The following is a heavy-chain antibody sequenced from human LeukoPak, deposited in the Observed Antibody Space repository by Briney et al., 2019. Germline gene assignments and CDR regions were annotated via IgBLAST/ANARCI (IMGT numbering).Heavy chain of an antibody. V-gene: IGHV4-4*07. D-gene: IGHD3-22*01. J-gene: IGHJ4*02. CDR2: IYSSGST. CDR1: GTSVNNYY. Sequence: SETLSLTCIVSGTSVNNYYWSWIRQPAGKGLEWIGRIYSSGSTNYNLSLTSRVSISVDKSKNQVSLKLESVTAADTAVYYCARERVGYDTSGRGPRFDSWGQGTLVTVSS. CDR3: ARERVGYDTSGRGPRFDS.